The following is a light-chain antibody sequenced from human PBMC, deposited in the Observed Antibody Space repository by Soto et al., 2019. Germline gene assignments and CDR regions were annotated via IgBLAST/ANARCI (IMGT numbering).Light chain of an antibody. Sequence: QSALTQPPSASGSPGQSVTISCTGTSTDVGGYSHVSWYQQHPGRAPKVMIYEVSKRPSGVPDRFSGSKSGNTASLTVSGLQAEDEADYYYSSYAVSNNVVFGGGTKVTVL. V-gene: IGLV2-8*01. J-gene: IGLJ2*01. CDR3: SSYAVSNNVV. CDR1: STDVGGYSH. CDR2: EVS.